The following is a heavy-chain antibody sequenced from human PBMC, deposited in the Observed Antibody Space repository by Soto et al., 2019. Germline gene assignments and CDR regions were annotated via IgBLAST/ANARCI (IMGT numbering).Heavy chain of an antibody. Sequence: GGSLRLSCAASGFTFSIYSMNWVRQAPGKGLEWVSYISSSSSTIYYADSVKGRFTISRDNAKNYLYLQMNSLRAEDTAVYYCSRPYCSGANCYPDYWGQGTLVTVSS. J-gene: IGHJ4*02. V-gene: IGHV3-48*01. CDR3: SRPYCSGANCYPDY. D-gene: IGHD2-15*01. CDR2: ISSSSSTI. CDR1: GFTFSIYS.